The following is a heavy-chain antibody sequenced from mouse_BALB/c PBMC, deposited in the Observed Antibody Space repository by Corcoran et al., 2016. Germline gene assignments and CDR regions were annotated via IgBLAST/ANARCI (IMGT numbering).Heavy chain of an antibody. Sequence: EVQLQQSGPELVKPGASVKMSCKASGYTFTRYAMHWVKQKHWQGLEWIGDINPYNDGTKYNEKFKGKATLTSDKSSSTAYMELSSLTSEDSAVYYCSRMGGNYLDYWGQGTTLTVSS. V-gene: IGHV1S136*01. J-gene: IGHJ2*01. CDR3: SRMGGNYLDY. CDR1: GYTFTRYA. CDR2: INPYNDGT. D-gene: IGHD2-3*01.